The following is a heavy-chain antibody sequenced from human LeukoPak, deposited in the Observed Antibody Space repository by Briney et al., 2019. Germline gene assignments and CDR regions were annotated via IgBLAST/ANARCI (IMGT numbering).Heavy chain of an antibody. CDR3: VRHTRRSPGDY. V-gene: IGHV3-7*01. CDR1: GFTFSSYW. J-gene: IGHJ4*02. D-gene: IGHD1-26*01. CDR2: IRDDGSDK. Sequence: GGSLRLSCAASGFTFSSYWMTWDRQAPGKGLEWMANIRDDGSDKYYVDSVKGRFTISRDNAQNTLLLQMDSLRVEDTAVYYCVRHTRRSPGDYWGQGTLVIVST.